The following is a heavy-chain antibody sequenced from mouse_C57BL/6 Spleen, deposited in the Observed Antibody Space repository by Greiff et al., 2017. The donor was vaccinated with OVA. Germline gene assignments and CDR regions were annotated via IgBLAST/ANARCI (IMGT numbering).Heavy chain of an antibody. V-gene: IGHV1-50*01. J-gene: IGHJ4*01. D-gene: IGHD2-2*01. CDR3: ARGMVTTTGDYYAMDY. Sequence: QVQLQQPGAELVKPGASVKLSCKASGYTFTSYWMQWVKQRPGQGLEWIGEIDPSDSYTNYNQKFKGKATLTVDTSSSTAYMQLSSLTSEDSAVYYCARGMVTTTGDYYAMDYWGQGTSVTVSS. CDR2: IDPSDSYT. CDR1: GYTFTSYW.